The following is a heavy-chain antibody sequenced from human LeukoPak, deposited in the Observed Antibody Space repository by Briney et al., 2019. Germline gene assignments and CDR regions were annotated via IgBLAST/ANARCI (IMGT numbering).Heavy chain of an antibody. CDR1: GFTFNDHC. CDR3: ARDHTIAPLAFDI. J-gene: IGHJ3*02. CDR2: SRNKAHNYAT. Sequence: GGSLRLSCAASGFTFNDHCMDWVRHAPGKGLEWVGRSRNKAHNYATEYAASVKGRFIISRDDSKKTLYLQMNSLKTEDTAVYYCARDHTIAPLAFDIWGQGIMVTVSS. V-gene: IGHV3-72*01.